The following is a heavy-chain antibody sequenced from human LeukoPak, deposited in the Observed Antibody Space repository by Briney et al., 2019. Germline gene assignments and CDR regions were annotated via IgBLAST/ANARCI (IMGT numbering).Heavy chain of an antibody. J-gene: IGHJ4*02. CDR3: ARGRAVGIAVASDY. CDR2: MNPNSGNT. D-gene: IGHD6-19*01. V-gene: IGHV1-8*03. Sequence: ASVKVSCKASGYTFTSYDINWVRQATGQGLEWTGWMNPNSGNTGYAQKFQGRVTITRNTSISTAYMELSSLRSEDTAVYYCARGRAVGIAVASDYRGQGTLVTVSS. CDR1: GYTFTSYD.